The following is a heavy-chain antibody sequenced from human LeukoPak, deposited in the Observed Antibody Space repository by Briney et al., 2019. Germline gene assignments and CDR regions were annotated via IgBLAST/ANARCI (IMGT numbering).Heavy chain of an antibody. D-gene: IGHD2-2*02. CDR2: MNPNSGNT. Sequence: ASVKVSCKASGYTCTSYDINWVRQATGQGLEWMGWMNPNSGNTGYAQKFQGRVTMTRNTSISTAYMELSSLRSEDTAVYYCARGRDYCSSTSCYTADWFDPWGQGTLVTVSS. J-gene: IGHJ5*02. V-gene: IGHV1-8*01. CDR1: GYTCTSYD. CDR3: ARGRDYCSSTSCYTADWFDP.